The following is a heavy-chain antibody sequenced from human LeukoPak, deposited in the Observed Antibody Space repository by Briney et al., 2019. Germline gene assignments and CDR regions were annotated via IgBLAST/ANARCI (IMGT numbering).Heavy chain of an antibody. D-gene: IGHD3-22*01. CDR1: GYTFTSYY. CDR2: INPSGGST. CDR3: VSVGGYYGDY. Sequence: ASVKVSCKASGYTFTSYYMHWVRQAPGQGLEWMGIINPSGGSTSYAQKFQGRVTMTRDMSISTAYMELSRLRSDDTAVYYCVSVGGYYGDYWGQGTLVTVSS. V-gene: IGHV1-46*01. J-gene: IGHJ4*02.